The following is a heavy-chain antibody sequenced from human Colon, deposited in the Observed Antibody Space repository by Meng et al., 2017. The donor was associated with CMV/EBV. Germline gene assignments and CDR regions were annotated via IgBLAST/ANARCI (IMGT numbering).Heavy chain of an antibody. CDR1: GFIFSSYA. CDR3: AKFATVTTPADY. V-gene: IGHV3-30*02. CDR2: IEYNGGYS. Sequence: GGSLRLSCAASGFIFSSYAMHWVRRAPGKGLEWVAFIEYNGGYSYYIDSVKGRFTISRDNSKKTLYLQMNNLSADDTAVYYCAKFATVTTPADYWGQGTLVTVSS. J-gene: IGHJ4*02. D-gene: IGHD4-17*01.